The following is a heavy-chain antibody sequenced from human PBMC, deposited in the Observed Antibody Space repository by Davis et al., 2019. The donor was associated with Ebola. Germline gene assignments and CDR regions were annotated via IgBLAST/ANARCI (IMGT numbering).Heavy chain of an antibody. V-gene: IGHV3-23*01. CDR2: MTSSGGRT. CDR1: GFTFSRYA. CDR3: AREGDHYGSESHRDGFDI. D-gene: IGHD3-10*01. J-gene: IGHJ3*02. Sequence: GESLKISCAASGFTFSRYAMSWVRRAPGRGLEWVSSMTSSGGRTWYADSVQGRFTVSRDYFKDTLYLQMNSLRVEDTAIYYCAREGDHYGSESHRDGFDIWGRGTMVAVSS.